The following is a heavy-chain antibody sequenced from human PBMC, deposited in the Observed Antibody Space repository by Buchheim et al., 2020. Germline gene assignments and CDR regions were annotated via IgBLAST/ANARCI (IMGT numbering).Heavy chain of an antibody. Sequence: EVQLVESGGGLVQPGGSLRLSCAVSGFTVSSDSMSWVRQAPGKGLEWVSAIYGGGATYYPDSARGRFNISRDSSKNTLYLQMNRLRVEDTAMYYCARRQPSGSWFDPWGQGTL. D-gene: IGHD3-22*01. CDR2: IYGGGAT. CDR1: GFTVSSDS. CDR3: ARRQPSGSWFDP. J-gene: IGHJ5*02. V-gene: IGHV3-66*01.